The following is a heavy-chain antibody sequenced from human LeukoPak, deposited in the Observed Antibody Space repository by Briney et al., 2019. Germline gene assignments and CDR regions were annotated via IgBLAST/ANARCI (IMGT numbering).Heavy chain of an antibody. CDR1: GDSFSSVTDY. D-gene: IGHD3-10*01. CDR3: ARGPYYGSGSYYYDY. V-gene: IGHV4-39*07. J-gene: IGHJ4*02. CDR2: GDYSGGT. Sequence: PSETLSLTCSVSGDSFSSVTDYWAWIRQPPGKGLEWIASGDYSGGTYYNPSLESRVAISADMSKKQISLKLTSVTAADTAVYYCARGPYYGSGSYYYDYWGQGTLVTVSS.